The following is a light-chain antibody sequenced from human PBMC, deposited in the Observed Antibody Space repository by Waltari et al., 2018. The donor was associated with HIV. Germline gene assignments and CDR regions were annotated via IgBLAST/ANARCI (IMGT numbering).Light chain of an antibody. Sequence: SYDLIQPPSVSMSPGQTASIPCAGDKLENNYFCLYQQKPGQSPVLLIYHDTKRPSGIPERFSGSNSGNTATLTISGTQAMDEADYYCQAWDSSAAVVFGGGTKLTVL. J-gene: IGLJ2*01. CDR2: HDT. CDR1: KLENNY. V-gene: IGLV3-1*01. CDR3: QAWDSSAAVV.